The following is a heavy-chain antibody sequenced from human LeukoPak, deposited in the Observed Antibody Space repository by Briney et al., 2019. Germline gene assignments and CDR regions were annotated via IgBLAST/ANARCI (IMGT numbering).Heavy chain of an antibody. V-gene: IGHV3-74*01. Sequence: PGGSLRLSCAASGFTFSSYWMHWVRQAPEKGLVWVSRINSDGSSTSYADSVKGRFTISRDNAKNTLYLQMNSLRAEDTAVYYCARDQEPVWGGIVDYWGQGTLVTVSS. J-gene: IGHJ4*02. CDR1: GFTFSSYW. CDR2: INSDGSST. CDR3: ARDQEPVWGGIVDY. D-gene: IGHD3-16*01.